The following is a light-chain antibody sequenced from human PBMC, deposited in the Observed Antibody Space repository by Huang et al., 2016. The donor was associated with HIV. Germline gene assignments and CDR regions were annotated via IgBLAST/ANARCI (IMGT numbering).Light chain of an antibody. CDR3: QQYNNWPPWT. Sequence: IVMTQSPATLSVSPGERATLSCRASAGVSNNVAWYQQRPGQTPRLLIHGASTRHTGIPDKVSGRGSGTEFTLTMTSLQPEDAAVYYCQQYNNWPPWTFGPGTQVEI. CDR1: AGVSNN. CDR2: GAS. J-gene: IGKJ1*01. V-gene: IGKV3D-15*01.